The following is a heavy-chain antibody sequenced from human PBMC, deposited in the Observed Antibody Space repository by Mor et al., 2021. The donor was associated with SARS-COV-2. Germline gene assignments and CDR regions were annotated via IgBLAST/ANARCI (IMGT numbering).Heavy chain of an antibody. V-gene: IGHV3-30*04. Sequence: GLDWVAVISYDGSNKYHAESVKGRFTISRDNSNNTLFLQMNSLRPEDTAVYYCAIQTVAAAGDLGFDPWG. CDR3: AIQTVAAAGDLGFDP. J-gene: IGHJ5*02. CDR2: ISYDGSNK. D-gene: IGHD6-13*01.